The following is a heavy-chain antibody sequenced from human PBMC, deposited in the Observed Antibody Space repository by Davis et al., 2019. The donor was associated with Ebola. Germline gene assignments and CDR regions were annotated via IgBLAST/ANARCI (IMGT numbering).Heavy chain of an antibody. D-gene: IGHD6-6*01. Sequence: PGGSLSLSCAASGFTFRNYAMSWVRQAPGKGLEWVSAISGSDNSTNYADSVKGRFTISRDNAKNSLYLQMNSLRAEDTAIYYCAREQIAARSFDYWGLGTLVTVSS. CDR1: GFTFRNYA. CDR3: AREQIAARSFDY. CDR2: ISGSDNST. J-gene: IGHJ4*02. V-gene: IGHV3-23*01.